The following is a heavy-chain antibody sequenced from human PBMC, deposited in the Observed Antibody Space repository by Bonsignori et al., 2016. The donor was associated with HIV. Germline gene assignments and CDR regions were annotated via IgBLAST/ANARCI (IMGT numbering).Heavy chain of an antibody. Sequence: GGSLRLSCTTSGFTFADYAFSWVRQAPGKGLEWVSFIRSNSYGGTTEYAASVKGRFTISRDDSKSIAYLQMNSLKIEDTAVYYCASYTYGNYARYFHHWGQGTLVTVSS. CDR3: ASYTYGNYARYFHH. J-gene: IGHJ1*01. CDR1: GFTFADYA. V-gene: IGHV3-49*04. CDR2: IRSNSYGGTT. D-gene: IGHD5-18*01.